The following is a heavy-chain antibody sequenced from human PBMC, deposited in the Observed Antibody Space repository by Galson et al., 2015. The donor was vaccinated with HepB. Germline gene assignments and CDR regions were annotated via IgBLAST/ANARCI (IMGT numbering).Heavy chain of an antibody. D-gene: IGHD3-9*01. CDR2: ISAGNGNT. Sequence: SVKVSCKASGYTFTYRYLHWVRQAPGQALEWMGWISAGNGNTKYSQKFQGRVTITRDTSASTAYMELSSLRSEDTAVYYCARLGDDILTGPMGFDYWGQGTLVTVSS. J-gene: IGHJ4*02. CDR3: ARLGDDILTGPMGFDY. V-gene: IGHV1-3*01. CDR1: GYTFTYRY.